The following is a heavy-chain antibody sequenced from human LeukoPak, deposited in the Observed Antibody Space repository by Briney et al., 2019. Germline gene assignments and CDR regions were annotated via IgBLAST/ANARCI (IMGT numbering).Heavy chain of an antibody. CDR2: IIPILGIA. D-gene: IGHD5-18*01. Sequence: SVKVSCKASGGTFSSYAISWVRQAPGQGLEWMGRIIPILGIANYAQKFQGRVTITADKSTSTAYMELSSLRSEDTAVYYCAQRGYSYGYDYWGQGTLVTVSS. CDR1: GGTFSSYA. V-gene: IGHV1-69*04. J-gene: IGHJ4*02. CDR3: AQRGYSYGYDY.